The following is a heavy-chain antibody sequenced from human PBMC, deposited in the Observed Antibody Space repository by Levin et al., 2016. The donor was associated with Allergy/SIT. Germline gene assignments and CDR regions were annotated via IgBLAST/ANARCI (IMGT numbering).Heavy chain of an antibody. J-gene: IGHJ4*02. CDR1: GGSISSYY. D-gene: IGHD3-3*01. CDR2: IYYSGST. V-gene: IGHV4-59*08. Sequence: GSLRLSCTVSGGSISSYYWSWIRQPPGKGLEWIGYIYYSGSTNYNPSLKSRVTISVDTSKNQFSLKLSSVTAADTAVYYCARHGGDFWSALGDYWGQGTLVTVSS. CDR3: ARHGGDFWSALGDY.